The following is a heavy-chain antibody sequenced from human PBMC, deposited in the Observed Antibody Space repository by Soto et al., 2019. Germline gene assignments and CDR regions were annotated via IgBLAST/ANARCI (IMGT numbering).Heavy chain of an antibody. J-gene: IGHJ4*02. D-gene: IGHD5-12*01. CDR1: GGSISSFS. V-gene: IGHV4-59*12. CDR2: VSDSGGT. CDR3: ARERRGYTGYDYSFDY. Sequence: SETLSLTCTVSGGSISSFSWSWIRQPPGRGLEWIAYVSDSGGTNYNPSLESRVTISVDTSKNLFSLKLGSVTAADTAVYYCARERRGYTGYDYSFDYWGQGTLVTVSS.